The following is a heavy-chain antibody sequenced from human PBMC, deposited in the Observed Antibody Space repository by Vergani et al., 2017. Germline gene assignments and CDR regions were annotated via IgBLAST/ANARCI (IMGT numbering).Heavy chain of an antibody. V-gene: IGHV4-59*06. CDR1: GGSFNTYY. CDR2: IYSTGST. CDR3: ARMGGYDEGDAFRIGYFDS. Sequence: QVQLEESGPGLVKPSETLSLTCTVSGGSFNTYYWSWIRQSPGKGLEWIGYIYSTGSTHHNPSLRRRINMSVDTSKNQFSLKLNSVTAADTAMYYCARMGGYDEGDAFRIGYFDSWGPGILVTVSS. D-gene: IGHD3-22*01. J-gene: IGHJ4*02.